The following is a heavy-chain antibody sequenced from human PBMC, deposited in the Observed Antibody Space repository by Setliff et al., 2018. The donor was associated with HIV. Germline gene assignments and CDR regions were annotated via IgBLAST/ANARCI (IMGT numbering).Heavy chain of an antibody. D-gene: IGHD3-10*01. J-gene: IGHJ4*02. Sequence: SETLSLTCAVYGQSISGYYWSWIRQTPGKGLEWIGEINHGGDTNYNPSLKSRVTISVGSSYNHFSLKLSSVTAADTGVYYCARRRGIEFYFDIWGQGTPVTVSS. CDR1: GQSISGYY. V-gene: IGHV4-34*01. CDR3: ARRRGIEFYFDI. CDR2: INHGGDT.